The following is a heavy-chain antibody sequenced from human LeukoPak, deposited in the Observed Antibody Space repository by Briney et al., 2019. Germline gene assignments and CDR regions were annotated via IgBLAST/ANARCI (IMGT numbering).Heavy chain of an antibody. D-gene: IGHD5-24*01. CDR1: GYTFDDYG. J-gene: IGHJ1*01. Sequence: GGSPRLSCAGSGYTFDDYGMRWVRQAPGKGLEWVAGINWNGGSTGYAASVKGRCTISRDNAKNALYLEMNGLRSEGTAFYYCVRLGRDGYTYGAAYWGQGTLVTVSS. V-gene: IGHV3-20*04. CDR2: INWNGGST. CDR3: VRLGRDGYTYGAAY.